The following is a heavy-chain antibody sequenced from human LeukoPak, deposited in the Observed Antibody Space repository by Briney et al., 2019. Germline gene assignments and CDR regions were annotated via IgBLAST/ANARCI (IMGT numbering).Heavy chain of an antibody. CDR1: GFTFSNFA. Sequence: GGPLRLSCVASGFTFSNFALSWVRQAPGKGREWGSAISCGGEGKYRTDSVKGRFTISRDNSKNALYLQMDSLRAEATAVYSCARAAGVDSATAYYWSFDLWGRGPLVSVS. CDR3: ARAAGVDSATAYYWSFDL. V-gene: IGHV3-23*01. CDR2: ISCGGEGK. J-gene: IGHJ2*01. D-gene: IGHD2/OR15-2a*01.